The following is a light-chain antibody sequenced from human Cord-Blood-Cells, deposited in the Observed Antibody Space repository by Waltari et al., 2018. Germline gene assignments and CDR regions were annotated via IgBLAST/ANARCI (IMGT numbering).Light chain of an antibody. J-gene: IGKJ4*01. Sequence: IQLTDSPSSLSAAVGHRVTITCRASKSISSYLNWYQQKPGKAPKLLIYAASSLQSGVPSRFSGSGSGTDFTLTISSLQPEDFATYYCQQSYSTPLTFGGGTKVEIK. CDR2: AAS. CDR1: KSISSY. V-gene: IGKV1-39*01. CDR3: QQSYSTPLT.